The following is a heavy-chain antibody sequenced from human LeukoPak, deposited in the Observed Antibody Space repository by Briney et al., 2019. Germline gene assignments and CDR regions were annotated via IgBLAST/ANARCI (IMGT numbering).Heavy chain of an antibody. CDR1: GFTFSSYA. Sequence: GGSLRLSCAASGFTFSSYAMSWVRQAPGKGLEWVSSISSGGGSTYYADSVKGRFTISRDNSKNTLYLQMNSLRAEDAAVYYCAKDRTGNYVAWFDPWGQGTLVTVYS. CDR2: ISSGGGST. V-gene: IGHV3-23*01. D-gene: IGHD4-11*01. J-gene: IGHJ5*02. CDR3: AKDRTGNYVAWFDP.